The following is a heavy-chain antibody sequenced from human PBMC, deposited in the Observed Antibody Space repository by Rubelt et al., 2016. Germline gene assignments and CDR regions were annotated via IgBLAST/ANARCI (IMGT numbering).Heavy chain of an antibody. D-gene: IGHD1-7*01. V-gene: IGHV1-18*01. CDR2: ISAYNGNT. Sequence: QVQLVQSGAEVKKPGASVKVSCKASGYTFTSYGISWVRQAPGQGLEWMGWISAYNGNTNYAQKLQGRVTMTTVTSTSTAYMELRSLRSDDTAVYYCARDLPPFRRYNWNFPLDYWGQGTLVTVSS. J-gene: IGHJ4*02. CDR1: GYTFTSYG. CDR3: ARDLPPFRRYNWNFPLDY.